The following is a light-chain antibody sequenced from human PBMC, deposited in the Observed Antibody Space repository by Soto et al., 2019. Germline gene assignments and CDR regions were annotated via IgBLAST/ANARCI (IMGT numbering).Light chain of an antibody. CDR1: SSDVGGYNY. CDR2: DVS. Sequence: QSVLTQPPSASGSPGQSVSISCTGTSSDVGGYNYVSWYQQHPGKAPKLMIYDVSKRPSGVPERFSGSKSGNTASLTVSGLQAEDEADYYCSSYAGTHIVFGTVTKVTVL. J-gene: IGLJ1*01. V-gene: IGLV2-8*01. CDR3: SSYAGTHIV.